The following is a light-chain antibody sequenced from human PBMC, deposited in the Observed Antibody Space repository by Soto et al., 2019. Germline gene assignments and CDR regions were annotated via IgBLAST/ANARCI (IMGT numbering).Light chain of an antibody. CDR3: SSYTNSSTS. Sequence: QSALTQPASVSGSPGQSITISCTGTSSDVGGYNYVSWYQQHPGKAPKLMIYDGSNRPSGVSNRFSGSKSGNTASLTISGRQAGGEADYYRSSYTNSSTSFGGGTKVTVL. CDR1: SSDVGGYNY. CDR2: DGS. J-gene: IGLJ2*01. V-gene: IGLV2-14*01.